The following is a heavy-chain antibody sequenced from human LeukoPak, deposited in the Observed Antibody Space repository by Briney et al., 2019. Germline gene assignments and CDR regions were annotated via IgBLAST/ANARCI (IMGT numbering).Heavy chain of an antibody. CDR2: ISGSGGST. Sequence: PGGSLRLSCAASGFTFSSYAMSWVRQAPGKGLEWVSAISGSGGSTYYADSVKGRFTISRDNSKSTLYLQMNSLRAEDTAVYYCAKGDDSSGYIMTFDYWGQGTLVTVSS. J-gene: IGHJ4*02. CDR1: GFTFSSYA. D-gene: IGHD3-22*01. CDR3: AKGDDSSGYIMTFDY. V-gene: IGHV3-23*01.